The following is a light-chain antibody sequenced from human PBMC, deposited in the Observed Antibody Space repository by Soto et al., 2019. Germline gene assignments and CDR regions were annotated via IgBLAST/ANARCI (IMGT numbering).Light chain of an antibody. CDR3: QQTDTKPWT. J-gene: IGKJ1*01. Sequence: DIQVTQSPSSLSASVGDRVTITCRASQTMNNFLNWYQQKPGKAPKLLIYAASSLQSGVPSRFSGSGFGTDFTLTITSLQPEDFASYYCQQTDTKPWTFGQGTRVEIK. CDR2: AAS. V-gene: IGKV1-39*01. CDR1: QTMNNF.